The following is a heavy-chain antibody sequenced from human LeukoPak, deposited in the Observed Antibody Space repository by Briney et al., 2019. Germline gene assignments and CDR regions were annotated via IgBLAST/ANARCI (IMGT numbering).Heavy chain of an antibody. J-gene: IGHJ6*02. CDR1: GFTFSSYD. CDR2: INSAGDT. V-gene: IGHV3-13*04. CDR3: ARASGWGMDV. D-gene: IGHD3-10*01. Sequence: GGSLRLSCAASGFTFSSYDMHWVRQATGKGLEWVSAINSAGDTYYPGSVKGRLSISRENAKNSLYLQMNSLRAGDTAVYFCARASGWGMDVRGQGTTVIVSS.